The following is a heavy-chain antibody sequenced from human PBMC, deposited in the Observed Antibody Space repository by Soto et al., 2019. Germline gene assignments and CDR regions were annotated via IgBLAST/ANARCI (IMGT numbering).Heavy chain of an antibody. CDR2: ISWNSGSI. CDR1: GFTFDDYA. D-gene: IGHD6-19*01. CDR3: AKDRSAGPYWYFDL. V-gene: IGHV3-9*01. J-gene: IGHJ2*01. Sequence: EVQLVESGGGLVQPGRSLRLSCAASGFTFDDYAMHWVRQAPGKGLEWVSGISWNSGSIGYADSVKGRFTISRDNAKNSLYLQMNSLRAEDTALYYCAKDRSAGPYWYFDLWGRGTLVTVSS.